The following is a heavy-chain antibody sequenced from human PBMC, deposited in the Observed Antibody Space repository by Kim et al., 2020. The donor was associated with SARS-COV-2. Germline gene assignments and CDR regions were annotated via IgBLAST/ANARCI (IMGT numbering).Heavy chain of an antibody. J-gene: IGHJ4*02. CDR1: GFVASNNY. CDR3: ARVPDIV. Sequence: GGSLRLSCLVSGFVASNNYMTWVRQAPGKGLEWVSIIYSGNSTLYADSVKGRFTISRDNSKNTLYLQMNSLRAEDTAVYYCARVPDIVGGQGTLVTVSS. D-gene: IGHD5-12*01. V-gene: IGHV3-53*01. CDR2: IYSGNST.